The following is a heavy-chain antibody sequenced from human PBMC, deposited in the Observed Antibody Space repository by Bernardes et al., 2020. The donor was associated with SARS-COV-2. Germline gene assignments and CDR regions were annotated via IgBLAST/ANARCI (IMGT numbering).Heavy chain of an antibody. CDR2: ISGSGGST. D-gene: IGHD3-3*01. CDR3: AKPFITIFGVALYYYYYMDV. Sequence: GSLRLSCAASGFTFSSYAMSWVRQAPGKGLEWVSAISGSGGSTYYADSVKGRFTISRDNSKNTLYLQMNSLRAEDTAVYYCAKPFITIFGVALYYYYYMDVWGKGTTVTVSS. CDR1: GFTFSSYA. J-gene: IGHJ6*03. V-gene: IGHV3-23*01.